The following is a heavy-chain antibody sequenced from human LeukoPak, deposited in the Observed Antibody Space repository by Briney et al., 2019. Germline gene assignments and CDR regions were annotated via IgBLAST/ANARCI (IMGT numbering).Heavy chain of an antibody. Sequence: PGGSLRLSCAASGFTFSSYGMHWVRQAPGKGVEGVAVIRYDGSNKYYADSVKGGFTISRDNAKTSLYLQMNSLRAEDTAVYYCAREGIVVVPAAINYYYYYYMDVWGKGTTVTVSS. CDR2: IRYDGSNK. J-gene: IGHJ6*03. CDR1: GFTFSSYG. D-gene: IGHD2-2*01. V-gene: IGHV3-30*12. CDR3: AREGIVVVPAAINYYYYYYMDV.